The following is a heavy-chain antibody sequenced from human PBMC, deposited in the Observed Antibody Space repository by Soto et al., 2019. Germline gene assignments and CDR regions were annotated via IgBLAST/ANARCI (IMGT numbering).Heavy chain of an antibody. CDR3: ARVVPGAEAWFGP. Sequence: ASVKVSCKTSGYTFSNYGITWVRQAPGQPLEWLGWISLYSDGTNYAQKFQGRASMTTDTSTTTAYMELRSLRSDDTAVYYCARVVPGAEAWFGPWGQGTLVTVSS. J-gene: IGHJ5*02. V-gene: IGHV1-18*01. CDR1: GYTFSNYG. D-gene: IGHD2-2*01. CDR2: ISLYSDGT.